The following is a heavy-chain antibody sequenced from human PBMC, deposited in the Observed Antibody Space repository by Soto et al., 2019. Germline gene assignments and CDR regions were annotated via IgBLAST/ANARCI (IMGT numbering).Heavy chain of an antibody. CDR1: GGYSSSYY. V-gene: IGHV4-34*01. Sequence: SETMSLTCTVSGGYSSSYYCSWIRQPPGKGLEWIGEINHSGSTNYNPSLKSRVTISVDTSKNQFSLKLSSVTAADTAVYYCARAGWNWKFDYWGQGTLVTVSS. CDR3: ARAGWNWKFDY. J-gene: IGHJ4*02. CDR2: INHSGST. D-gene: IGHD1-1*01.